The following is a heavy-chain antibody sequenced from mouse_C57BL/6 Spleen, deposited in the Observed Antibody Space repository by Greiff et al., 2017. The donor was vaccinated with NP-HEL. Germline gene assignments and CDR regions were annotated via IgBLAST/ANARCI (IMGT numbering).Heavy chain of an antibody. CDR3: AREARYWYFDV. Sequence: VQGVESGAELVRPGASVKLSCKASGYTFTDYYINWVKQRPGQGLEWIARIYPGSGNTYYNEKFKGKATLTAEKSSSTAYMQLSSLTSEDSAVYFCAREARYWYFDVWGTGTTVTVSS. CDR1: GYTFTDYY. V-gene: IGHV1-76*01. J-gene: IGHJ1*03. CDR2: IYPGSGNT.